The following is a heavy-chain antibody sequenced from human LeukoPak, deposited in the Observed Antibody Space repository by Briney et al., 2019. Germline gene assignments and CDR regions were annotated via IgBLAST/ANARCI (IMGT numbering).Heavy chain of an antibody. CDR2: INPNSGGT. J-gene: IGHJ5*02. D-gene: IGHD3-9*01. CDR3: ARGKYYDILTGAFDP. CDR1: GYTFTSYG. V-gene: IGHV1-2*02. Sequence: ASVKVSCKASGYTFTSYGISWVRQAPGQGLEWMGWINPNSGGTNYAQKFQGRVTMTRDTSISTAYVELSRLRSDDTAVYYCARGKYYDILTGAFDPWGQGTLVTVSS.